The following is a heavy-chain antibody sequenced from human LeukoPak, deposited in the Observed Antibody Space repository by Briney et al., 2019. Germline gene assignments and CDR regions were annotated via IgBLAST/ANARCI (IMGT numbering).Heavy chain of an antibody. V-gene: IGHV3-48*03. CDR2: ISSSGSTI. Sequence: AGGSLRLSCAASGFTFSSYEMNWVRQAPGKGLEWVSYISSSGSTIYYADSVKGRFTISRDNAKNSLYLQMNSLRADDTAVYYCARVLITGVDYWGQGTLVTVSS. CDR1: GFTFSSYE. J-gene: IGHJ4*02. CDR3: ARVLITGVDY. D-gene: IGHD7-27*01.